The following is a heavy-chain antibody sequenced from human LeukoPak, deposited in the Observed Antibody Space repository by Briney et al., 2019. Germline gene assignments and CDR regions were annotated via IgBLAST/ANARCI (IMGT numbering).Heavy chain of an antibody. V-gene: IGHV4-34*01. J-gene: IGHJ4*02. Sequence: SETLSLTCAVYGGSFSGYYWSWIRQPPGKGLEWIGEINHSGSTNYNPSLKSRVTISVDTSENQFSLKLSSVTAADTAVYYCARLGIAAAGSRYFDYWGQGTLVTVSS. CDR1: GGSFSGYY. D-gene: IGHD6-13*01. CDR3: ARLGIAAAGSRYFDY. CDR2: INHSGST.